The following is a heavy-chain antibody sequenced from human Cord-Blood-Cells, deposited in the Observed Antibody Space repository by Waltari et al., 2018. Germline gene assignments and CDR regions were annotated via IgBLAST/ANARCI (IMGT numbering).Heavy chain of an antibody. CDR1: GGSISSSSYY. V-gene: IGHV4-39*01. J-gene: IGHJ4*02. CDR3: ARHPDYGDYVSYYFDY. CDR2: IYYSGST. Sequence: GLVKPSETLSLTCTVSGGSISSSSYYWGWIRQPPGKGLEWIGSIYYSGSTYYNPSLKSRVTISVDTSKNQFSLKLSSVTAADTAVYYCARHPDYGDYVSYYFDYWGQGTLVTVSS. D-gene: IGHD4-17*01.